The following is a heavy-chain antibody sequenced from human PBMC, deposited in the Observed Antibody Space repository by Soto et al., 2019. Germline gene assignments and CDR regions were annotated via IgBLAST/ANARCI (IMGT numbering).Heavy chain of an antibody. V-gene: IGHV6-1*01. D-gene: IGHD6-19*01. Sequence: SQNRSLTGAISGDSVSSNSAAWNWTRQSPSRGLEWLGRTYYRSKWYNDYAVSVKSRITINPDTSKNQFSLQLNSVTPEDTAVYYCARDKAYSSGWYYFAYWGQGTLVTVSS. CDR1: GDSVSSNSAA. J-gene: IGHJ4*02. CDR2: TYYRSKWYN. CDR3: ARDKAYSSGWYYFAY.